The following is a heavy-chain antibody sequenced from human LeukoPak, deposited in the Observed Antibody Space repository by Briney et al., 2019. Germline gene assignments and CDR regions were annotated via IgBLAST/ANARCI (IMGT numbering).Heavy chain of an antibody. CDR2: ISGDGVST. CDR1: GLPIADFA. CDR3: ARESGKFDY. J-gene: IGHJ4*02. Sequence: GGSLRLSCVASGLPIADFAMHWVRQAPGKGLEWVSLISGDGVSTFYADSVKGQFSISRDNSKNSLSLEMNSLRTEDTAMYYCARESGKFDYWGQGTLVAVSS. V-gene: IGHV3-43*02.